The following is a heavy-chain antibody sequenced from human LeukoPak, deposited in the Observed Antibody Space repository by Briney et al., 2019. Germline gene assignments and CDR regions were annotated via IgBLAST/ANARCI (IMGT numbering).Heavy chain of an antibody. D-gene: IGHD1-26*01. V-gene: IGHV3-23*01. CDR3: ARKGLWELPDY. Sequence: GGSLRLSCAASGFTFSSYAMSWVRQAPGKGLEWVSAISGSGGSTYYADSVKGRFTISRDNAKNSLYLQMNSLGAEDTAVYYCARKGLWELPDYWGQGTLVTVSS. CDR2: ISGSGGST. J-gene: IGHJ4*02. CDR1: GFTFSSYA.